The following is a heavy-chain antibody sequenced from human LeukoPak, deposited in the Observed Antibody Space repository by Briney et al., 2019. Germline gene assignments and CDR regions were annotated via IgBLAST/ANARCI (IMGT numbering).Heavy chain of an antibody. V-gene: IGHV3-23*01. CDR3: AKSLGSTSFCAFDI. CDR2: ISGSGGST. J-gene: IGHJ3*02. Sequence: PGGSLRLSCAASGFTFSNYAMNWFRQAPGKGLEWVSTISGSGGSTYYADSVKGRFTISRDNSNNTLYLQMNSLRAEDTAVYYCAKSLGSTSFCAFDIWGQGTMVTVSS. D-gene: IGHD1-26*01. CDR1: GFTFSNYA.